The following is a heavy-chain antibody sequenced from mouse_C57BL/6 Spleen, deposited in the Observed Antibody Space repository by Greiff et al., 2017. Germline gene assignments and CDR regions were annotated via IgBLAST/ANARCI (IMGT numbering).Heavy chain of an antibody. Sequence: VQLQQSGPELVKPGASVKISCKASGYTFTDYYMNWVKQSHGKSLEWIGDINPNNGGTSYNQKFKGKATLTVDKSSSTAYMELRSLTSEDSAVYYCARKGELEGFAYWGQGTLVTVSA. CDR3: ARKGELEGFAY. CDR2: INPNNGGT. V-gene: IGHV1-26*01. CDR1: GYTFTDYY. J-gene: IGHJ3*01. D-gene: IGHD4-1*01.